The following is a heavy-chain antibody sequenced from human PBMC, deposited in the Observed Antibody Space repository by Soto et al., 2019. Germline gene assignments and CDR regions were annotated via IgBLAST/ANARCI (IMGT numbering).Heavy chain of an antibody. J-gene: IGHJ4*02. Sequence: QITLNESGPTQVKPRQTLTLTCTFSGFSLPTSGVGVGWIRQSPGKAPEWLALIYWDDDKRYRPSLKSRLTITQDTPKNQVVLTMADLDPADTATYYCAHRVLRTVFGLVTTTAIYFDFWGQGTPVAVSS. CDR2: IYWDDDK. CDR3: AHRVLRTVFGLVTTTAIYFDF. D-gene: IGHD3-3*01. V-gene: IGHV2-5*02. CDR1: GFSLPTSGVG.